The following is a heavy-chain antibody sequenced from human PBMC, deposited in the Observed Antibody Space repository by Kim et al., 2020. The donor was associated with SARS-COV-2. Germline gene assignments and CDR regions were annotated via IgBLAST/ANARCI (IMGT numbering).Heavy chain of an antibody. CDR2: ISYDGSNK. CDR1: GFTFSSYA. Sequence: GGSLRLSCAASGFTFSSYAMHWVRQAPGKGLEWVAVISYDGSNKYYADSVKGRFTISRDNSKNTLYLQMNSLRAEDTAVYYCAREVTMIVGTSSTNAFDIWGQGTMVTVSS. J-gene: IGHJ3*02. D-gene: IGHD3-22*01. CDR3: AREVTMIVGTSSTNAFDI. V-gene: IGHV3-30*04.